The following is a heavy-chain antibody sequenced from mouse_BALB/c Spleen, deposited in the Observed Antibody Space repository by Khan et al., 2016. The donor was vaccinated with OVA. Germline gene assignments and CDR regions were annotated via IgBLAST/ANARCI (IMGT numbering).Heavy chain of an antibody. Sequence: QVQLKQSGPGLVAPSQSLSITCTVSGFSLTSYGVNWVRQPPGKGLDWLGVIWGDGTTNYHSPLKSRLIISKDNSKSQVFLKLNSLQTDDTATYYCAKVTPDYYSMAYWDQGTSVAVSS. D-gene: IGHD2-12*01. J-gene: IGHJ4*01. CDR1: GFSLTSYG. CDR3: AKVTPDYYSMAY. V-gene: IGHV2-3*01. CDR2: IWGDGTT.